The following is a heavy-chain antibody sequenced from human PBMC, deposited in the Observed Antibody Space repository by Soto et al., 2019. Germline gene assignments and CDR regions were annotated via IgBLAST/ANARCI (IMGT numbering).Heavy chain of an antibody. CDR3: ARGYCSGGFCFAGAFDI. CDR1: GFTFSTYW. Sequence: EVQLVESGGGLVQPGGSLRLSCAASGFTFSTYWMTWVREAPGKGREWVANIRQDGREKNYVDSVEGRFTISRDNADNSLYLQLNSLRADDTAVYYCARGYCSGGFCFAGAFDIWGQGTRVTVSS. J-gene: IGHJ3*02. D-gene: IGHD2-15*01. V-gene: IGHV3-7*01. CDR2: IRQDGREK.